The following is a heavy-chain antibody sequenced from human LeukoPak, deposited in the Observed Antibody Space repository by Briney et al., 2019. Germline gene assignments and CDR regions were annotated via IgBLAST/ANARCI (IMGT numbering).Heavy chain of an antibody. V-gene: IGHV4-61*02. CDR2: IYTSGST. J-gene: IGHJ4*02. CDR1: GGSISSGSYY. CDR3: ARVRQVYYFDY. Sequence: KSSETLSLTCTVSGGSISSGSYYWSWIRQPAGKGLEWIGRIYTSGSTNYNPSLKSRVTISVDTSKNQFSLKLSSVTAADTAVYYCARVRQVYYFDYWGQGTLVTVSS.